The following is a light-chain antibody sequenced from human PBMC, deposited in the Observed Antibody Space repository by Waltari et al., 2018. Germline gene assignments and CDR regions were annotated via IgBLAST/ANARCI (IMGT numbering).Light chain of an antibody. Sequence: DIQMTQSPSTLSASIGDRVTITCRVSQIMNGWLAWYQQRPGKAPKLLIYKTSNLETGVPSRFSGSGSGTEFTLTISSLQPEDFATYYCQQYNNFLFTFGPGTKVDI. V-gene: IGKV1-5*03. CDR3: QQYNNFLFT. CDR2: KTS. CDR1: QIMNGW. J-gene: IGKJ3*01.